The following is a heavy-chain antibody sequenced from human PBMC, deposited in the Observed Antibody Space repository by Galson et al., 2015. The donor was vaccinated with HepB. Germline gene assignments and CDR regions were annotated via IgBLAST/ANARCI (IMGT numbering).Heavy chain of an antibody. V-gene: IGHV3-30*04. D-gene: IGHD1-26*01. CDR3: ARVVGATMGLDY. J-gene: IGHJ4*02. CDR2: ISDDGKHE. Sequence: SLRLSCAASGFTFSRITMHWVRQAPGKGLEWVSVISDDGKHEDYADSVKGRFTVSRDNSKNTLYLQMSSLREEDTAVYYCARVVGATMGLDYWGQGTLVTVS. CDR1: GFTFSRIT.